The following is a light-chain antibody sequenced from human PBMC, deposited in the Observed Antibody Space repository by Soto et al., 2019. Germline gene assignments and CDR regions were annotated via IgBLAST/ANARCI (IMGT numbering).Light chain of an antibody. Sequence: DIQMTQSPSSLSASVGDRVTITCRASETIASYVNWYQQRPGKAPKLLIYAASTLQSGVPSRFGGSGSGTDFTLTITSLQPEDFATYFCQQNYNPPRSFGQGTRL. V-gene: IGKV1-39*01. CDR1: ETIASY. CDR2: AAS. CDR3: QQNYNPPRS. J-gene: IGKJ1*01.